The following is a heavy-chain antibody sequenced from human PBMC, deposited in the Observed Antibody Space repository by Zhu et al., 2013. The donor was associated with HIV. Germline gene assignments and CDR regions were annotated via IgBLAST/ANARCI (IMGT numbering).Heavy chain of an antibody. J-gene: IGHJ3*02. CDR3: AREERETTGGXFDI. CDR1: GGSFSNYG. D-gene: IGHD4-17*01. Sequence: QVQLVQSGAEVKKPGSSVKVSCKASGGSFSNYGISWIRQTPGQGLEWMGWIIPIFGIVNLAQKFQGRVTITADESTSTAYMELSSLRSEDTAVYYCAREERETTGGXFDIWGQGTLVTVSS. CDR2: IIPIFGIV. V-gene: IGHV1-69*01.